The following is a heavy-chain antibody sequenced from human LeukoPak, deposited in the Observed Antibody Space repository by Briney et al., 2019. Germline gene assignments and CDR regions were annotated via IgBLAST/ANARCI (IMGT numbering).Heavy chain of an antibody. J-gene: IGHJ6*03. D-gene: IGHD4/OR15-4a*01. CDR1: GFIFRSHG. V-gene: IGHV3-23*01. Sequence: GGSLRLSCAASGFIFRSHGMSWVRQAPGKGLEWVSGISGSGSSTYYADSVKGRFTISRDNSKNTLYLQMNSLRAEDTAVYYCAKTLGLSYYYYYMDVWGKGTTVTVSS. CDR2: ISGSGSST. CDR3: AKTLGLSYYYYYMDV.